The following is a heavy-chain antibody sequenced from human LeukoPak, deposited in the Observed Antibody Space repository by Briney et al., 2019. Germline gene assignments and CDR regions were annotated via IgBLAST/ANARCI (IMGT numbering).Heavy chain of an antibody. D-gene: IGHD6-19*01. CDR2: INHSGST. CDR3: ARDRRIAVAGTAWFDP. V-gene: IGHV4-34*01. J-gene: IGHJ5*02. Sequence: SETLSLTCAVYGGSFSGYYWSWIRQPPGKGLEWIGEINHSGSTNYNPSLKSRVTISVDTSKNQSSLKLSSVTAADTAVYYCARDRRIAVAGTAWFDPWGQGTLVTVSS. CDR1: GGSFSGYY.